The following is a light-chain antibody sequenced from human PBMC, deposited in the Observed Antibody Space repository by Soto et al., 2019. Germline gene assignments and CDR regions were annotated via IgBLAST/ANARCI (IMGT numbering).Light chain of an antibody. CDR2: EVS. Sequence: QSALTQPASVSGSPGQSITISCTGTSSDIGTYRYVSWYQQHPGKAPKLMIYEVSNRPSGVSNRFSGSKSGNTASLTISGLQAEDEADYYCSSYTSSSTLDVFGGGTKLTVL. V-gene: IGLV2-14*01. J-gene: IGLJ2*01. CDR3: SSYTSSSTLDV. CDR1: SSDIGTYRY.